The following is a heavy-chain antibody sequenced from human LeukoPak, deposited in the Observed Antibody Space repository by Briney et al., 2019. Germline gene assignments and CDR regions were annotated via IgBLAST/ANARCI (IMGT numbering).Heavy chain of an antibody. CDR2: IYYSGST. V-gene: IGHV4-39*01. CDR3: ARTPNSGDSSGRVWGWFDP. CDR1: GGSISSSSYY. J-gene: IGHJ5*02. D-gene: IGHD3-22*01. Sequence: KTSETLSLTCTVSGGSISSSSYYWGWIRQPPGKGLEWIGRIYYSGSTYYNPSLKSRVTISVDTSKNQFSLKLSSVTAADTAVYYCARTPNSGDSSGRVWGWFDPWGQGTLVTVSS.